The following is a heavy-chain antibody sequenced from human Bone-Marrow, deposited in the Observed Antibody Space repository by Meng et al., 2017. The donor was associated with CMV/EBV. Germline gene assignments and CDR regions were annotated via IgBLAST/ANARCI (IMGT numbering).Heavy chain of an antibody. J-gene: IGHJ5*02. V-gene: IGHV4-61*01. Sequence: GSLRLSCTVSGGSVSSGSYYWSWIRQPPGKGLEWIGYIYYSGSTNYNPSLKSRVTISVDTSKNQFSLKLSSVTAADTAVYYCARGPMGGSFDPWGQGTLVTVSS. CDR3: ARGPMGGSFDP. CDR2: IYYSGST. D-gene: IGHD3-16*01. CDR1: GGSVSSGSYY.